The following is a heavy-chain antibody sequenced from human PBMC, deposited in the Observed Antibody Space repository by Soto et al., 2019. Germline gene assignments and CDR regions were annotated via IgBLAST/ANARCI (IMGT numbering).Heavy chain of an antibody. J-gene: IGHJ4*02. V-gene: IGHV3-15*01. D-gene: IGHD3-9*01. CDR1: GFNLSHPW. CDR2: IKSKTDGGTA. CDR3: TTGIYYDILTGYHNVAY. Sequence: PXGSMRLSCVASGFNLSHPWMTWVRQAAGKGLEWVGRIKSKTDGGTADYAAPVKGRATISRDDSKNTVYLQMNSLKTEDTAVYYCTTGIYYDILTGYHNVAYWGQGSLVTVSS.